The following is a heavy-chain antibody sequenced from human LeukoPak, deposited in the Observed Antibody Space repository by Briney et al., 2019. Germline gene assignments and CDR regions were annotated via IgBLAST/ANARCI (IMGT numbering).Heavy chain of an antibody. CDR3: ARFRATARKFDY. V-gene: IGHV3-7*01. CDR2: IKQDGSEK. J-gene: IGHJ4*02. Sequence: PGGSLRLSCAASGFTFSSYSMSWVRQAPGKGLEGVANIKQDGSEKYYVDSVKGRFTISRDNAKNSLYLQMNSLRAEDTAVYYCARFRATARKFDYWGQGTLVTVSS. CDR1: GFTFSSYS. D-gene: IGHD6-6*01.